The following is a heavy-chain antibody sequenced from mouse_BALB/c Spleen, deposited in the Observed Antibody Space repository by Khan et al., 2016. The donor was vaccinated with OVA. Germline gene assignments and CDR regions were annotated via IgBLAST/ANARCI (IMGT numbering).Heavy chain of an antibody. J-gene: IGHJ2*01. CDR2: ISYSGST. CDR3: GRSKMAN. V-gene: IGHV3-2*02. CDR1: GYSITSDYA. Sequence: EVQLQQSGPGLVKPSQSLSLTCTVTGYSITSDYAWNWIRQFPGNKLEWMGYISYSGSTSYNPSLKSRISITRDTSKNQFFLQLNSVTTEDTATYYCGRSKMANWGEGTTLTVSS.